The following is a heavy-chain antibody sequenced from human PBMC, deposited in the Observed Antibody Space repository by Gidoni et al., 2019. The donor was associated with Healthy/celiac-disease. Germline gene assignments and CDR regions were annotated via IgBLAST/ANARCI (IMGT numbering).Heavy chain of an antibody. CDR1: GFTFSSYA. CDR2: ISGSGGST. Sequence: EVQLLESGGGLVQPGGSLRLACAASGFTFSSYAMSWVRQAPGKGLEWVSAISGSGGSTYYADSVKGRFTISRDNSKNTLYLQMNSLRAEDTAVYYCAKAYCSGGSCSDYWGQGTLVTVSS. J-gene: IGHJ4*02. V-gene: IGHV3-23*01. D-gene: IGHD2-15*01. CDR3: AKAYCSGGSCSDY.